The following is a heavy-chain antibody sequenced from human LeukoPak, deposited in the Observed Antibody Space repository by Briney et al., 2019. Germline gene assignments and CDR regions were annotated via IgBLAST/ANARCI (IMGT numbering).Heavy chain of an antibody. CDR2: IRTKPNTYAT. CDR1: GFTFSGSA. D-gene: IGHD2/OR15-2a*01. CDR3: TRHTERNSD. V-gene: IGHV3-73*01. Sequence: GGSLRLSCAASGFTFSGSAMHWVRQASGKGLEWVGRIRTKPNTYATAYAASVKGRFTISRDDSKNTAYLQMNSLKTDDTAVYYCTRHTERNSDWGQGTLVTVSS. J-gene: IGHJ4*02.